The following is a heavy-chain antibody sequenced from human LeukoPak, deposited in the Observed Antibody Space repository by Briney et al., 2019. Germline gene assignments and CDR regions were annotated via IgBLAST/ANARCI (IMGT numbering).Heavy chain of an antibody. D-gene: IGHD6-13*01. Sequence: GSLRLSCAASEFIFSDYSLNWVRQAPGKGLEWVSYITGSSSAIYYADSVKGRFTISRDNAKNVVYLQMNSLRAEDTAMYYCARDGGSSWYGAFDIWGQGTMVTVSS. V-gene: IGHV3-48*01. CDR1: EFIFSDYS. CDR3: ARDGGSSWYGAFDI. CDR2: ITGSSSAI. J-gene: IGHJ3*02.